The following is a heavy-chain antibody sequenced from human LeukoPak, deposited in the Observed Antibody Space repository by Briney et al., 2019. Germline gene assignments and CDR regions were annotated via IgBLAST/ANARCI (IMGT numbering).Heavy chain of an antibody. V-gene: IGHV3-30*08. CDR1: AFTFSNYA. CDR2: ISYDGSNE. J-gene: IGHJ4*02. Sequence: GGSLRLSCAASAFTFSNYALHWVRQAPGKGLEWVAVISYDGSNEYYADSVKGRFTISRDNSKNALYLQMNSPRTEDTAVYYCARARYYFDYWGQGTLVTVSS. D-gene: IGHD6-6*01. CDR3: ARARYYFDY.